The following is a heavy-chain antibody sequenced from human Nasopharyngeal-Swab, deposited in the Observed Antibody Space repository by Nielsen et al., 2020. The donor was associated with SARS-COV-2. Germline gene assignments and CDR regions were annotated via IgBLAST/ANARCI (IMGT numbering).Heavy chain of an antibody. V-gene: IGHV1-18*01. CDR3: ATGYAYCGGDCFIDY. CDR2: ISAYNGNT. J-gene: IGHJ4*02. Sequence: ASVQVSCKASGYTFTSYGISWVRQAPGQGLEWMGWISAYNGNTNYAQKLQGRVTMTTDTSTSTAYMELRSLRSDDTAVYYCATGYAYCGGDCFIDYWGQGTLVTVSS. CDR1: GYTFTSYG. D-gene: IGHD2-21*02.